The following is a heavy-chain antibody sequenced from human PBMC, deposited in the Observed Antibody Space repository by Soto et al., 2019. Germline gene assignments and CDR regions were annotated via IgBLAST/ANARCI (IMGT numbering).Heavy chain of an antibody. J-gene: IGHJ4*02. D-gene: IGHD2-2*02. CDR2: ISGSGGTK. Sequence: GGSLRLSCAASEFIFSSYGMSWVRQAPGKGPAWVSGISGSGGTKYYADSVNGRFTISRDNSKNTLYLQMNSLRAEDTAVYYCAKDDIVVVPAAIPYDILTGYFDYWGQGTLVTVSS. CDR3: AKDDIVVVPAAIPYDILTGYFDY. CDR1: EFIFSSYG. V-gene: IGHV3-23*01.